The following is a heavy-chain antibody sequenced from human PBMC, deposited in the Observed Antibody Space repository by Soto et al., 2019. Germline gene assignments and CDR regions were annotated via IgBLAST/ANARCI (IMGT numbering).Heavy chain of an antibody. D-gene: IGHD1-7*01. CDR3: ARFSLELPGFDP. J-gene: IGHJ5*02. CDR1: GGSISSFY. CDR2: IYYSGGN. Sequence: PSETLSLTCTVSGGSISSFYWSWIRQPPGKALEWIGSIYYSGGNYYNPSLKTRVSISVDTSNNQLSLKLNSVTAADTAVYYCARFSLELPGFDPWGQGTLVTVSS. V-gene: IGHV4-59*08.